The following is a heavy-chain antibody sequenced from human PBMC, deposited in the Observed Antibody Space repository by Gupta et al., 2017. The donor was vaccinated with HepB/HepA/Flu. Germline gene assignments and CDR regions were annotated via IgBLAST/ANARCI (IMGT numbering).Heavy chain of an antibody. D-gene: IGHD1-26*01. V-gene: IGHV3-15*01. CDR1: GFPFSNAW. Sequence: ELQLVHSGGGFVTPGGSFRLSCAASGFPFSNAWMRWVRQAPGKGREWVGRIKSKTDGGTTDYAAPVKGRFTISSNDSKNTLYLQMNSLKTEDTAVYYCTTDGSWEWELLEGFDYWGQGTLVTVSS. CDR2: IKSKTDGGTT. J-gene: IGHJ4*02. CDR3: TTDGSWEWELLEGFDY.